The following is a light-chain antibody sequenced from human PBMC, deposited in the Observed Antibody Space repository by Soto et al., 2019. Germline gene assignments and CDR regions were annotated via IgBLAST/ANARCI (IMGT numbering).Light chain of an antibody. CDR2: TAS. CDR3: QKLHSYPLT. J-gene: IGKJ4*01. Sequence: DIQLTQSPSFLSASVGDRVSITCRASQGITSFLAWYQQLPGKAPKLLIYTASTLQSGVPPRFSGSGSGTEFTLTISSLQPEDVGTYDCQKLHSYPLTFGGGTRVAIK. CDR1: QGITSF. V-gene: IGKV1-9*01.